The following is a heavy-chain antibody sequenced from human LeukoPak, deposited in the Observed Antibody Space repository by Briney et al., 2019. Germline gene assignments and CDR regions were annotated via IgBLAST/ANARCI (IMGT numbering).Heavy chain of an antibody. CDR2: ISSSSSTI. CDR3: ARDRSGSWHFDS. V-gene: IGHV3-48*02. Sequence: PGGSLRLSCAASGFTFSSYSMNWVRQAPGKGLEWVSYISSSSSTIYYADSVMGRFTISRDNAKNSLYLQMNSMRDEDTAVYYCARDRSGSWHFDSWGQGTLVTVSS. CDR1: GFTFSSYS. D-gene: IGHD1-26*01. J-gene: IGHJ4*02.